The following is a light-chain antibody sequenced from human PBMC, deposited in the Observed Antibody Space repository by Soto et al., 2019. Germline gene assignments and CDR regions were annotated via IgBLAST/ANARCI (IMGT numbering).Light chain of an antibody. V-gene: IGLV1-51*01. J-gene: IGLJ2*01. CDR1: SSNIGNNY. CDR3: GTWDSSLSAV. Sequence: QSVLTQPPSVSAAPGQKVTISCSGSSSNIGNNYVSWYQQLPGTAPKLLIYDNNKRPSGIPDRFSGSKSGTSATLGITGPQTGDEADYYCGTWDSSLSAVFGGGTKVTVL. CDR2: DNN.